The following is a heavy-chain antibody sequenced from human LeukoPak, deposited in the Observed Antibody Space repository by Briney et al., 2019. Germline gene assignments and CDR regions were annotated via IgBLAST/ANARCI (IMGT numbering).Heavy chain of an antibody. V-gene: IGHV5-51*01. CDR3: ARQGLTVTGAFDI. Sequence: GESLKISCKGSGYTFATSWAGWVRQLPGKGLGWLGIIYPGDSDTRYSPSFQGQVTISADKSISTAYLQWSSLKASDTAMYYCARQGLTVTGAFDIWGQGTMVTVSS. D-gene: IGHD4-17*01. J-gene: IGHJ3*02. CDR2: IYPGDSDT. CDR1: GYTFATSW.